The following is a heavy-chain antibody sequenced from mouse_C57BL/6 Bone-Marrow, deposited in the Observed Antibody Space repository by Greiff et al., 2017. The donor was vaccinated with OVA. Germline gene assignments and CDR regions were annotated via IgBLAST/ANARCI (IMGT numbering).Heavy chain of an antibody. V-gene: IGHV1-62-2*01. CDR1: GYTFTEYT. J-gene: IGHJ2*01. CDR2: FYPGSGSI. CDR3: ARHEEEAFYYGNYFFDY. D-gene: IGHD2-1*01. Sequence: VQLQESGAELVKPGASVKLSCKASGYTFTEYTIHWVKQRSGQGLEWIGWFYPGSGSIKYNEKFKDKATLTADKSSSTVYMELSRLTSEDSAVYFCARHEEEAFYYGNYFFDYWGQGTTLTVSS.